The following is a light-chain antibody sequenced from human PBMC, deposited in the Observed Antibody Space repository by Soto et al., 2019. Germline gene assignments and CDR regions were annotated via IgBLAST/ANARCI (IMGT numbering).Light chain of an antibody. Sequence: EVVLTQSPATLSLSPGEGATLSCRASQSISTYLAWYQQKPGQAPRLLIYDASTRATGIPARFSGSGSGAEFALTISSLEPEDFAVYYCQQRSKLFSFGPGTKVDIX. J-gene: IGKJ3*01. CDR2: DAS. CDR1: QSISTY. V-gene: IGKV3-11*01. CDR3: QQRSKLFS.